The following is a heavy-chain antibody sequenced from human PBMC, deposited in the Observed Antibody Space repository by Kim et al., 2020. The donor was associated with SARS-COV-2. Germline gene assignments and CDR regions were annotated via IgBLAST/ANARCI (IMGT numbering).Heavy chain of an antibody. CDR1: GGSISSGDYY. CDR2: IYYSGST. Sequence: SETLSLTCTVSGGSISSGDYYWSWIRQPPGKGLEWIGYIYYSGSTYYNPSLKSRVTISVDTSKNQFSLKLSSVTAADTAVYYCARGNYDFWSGYPTPHRYYYYYYMDVWGKGTTVTVSS. V-gene: IGHV4-30-4*01. D-gene: IGHD3-3*01. CDR3: ARGNYDFWSGYPTPHRYYYYYYMDV. J-gene: IGHJ6*03.